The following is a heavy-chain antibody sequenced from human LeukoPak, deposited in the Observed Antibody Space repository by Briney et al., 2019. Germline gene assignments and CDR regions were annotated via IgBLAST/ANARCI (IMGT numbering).Heavy chain of an antibody. J-gene: IGHJ5*02. Sequence: SETLCLTCSVADGSISSRSVYWGWSRQSPGKGLGRIENIYYSGTSYYNPSLKSRVTQSVDTTTNQYSLKLSSVTAADTAVYYCAREAMEPEDDFWSGRIKNWFDPWGQGTLVTVSS. CDR3: AREAMEPEDDFWSGRIKNWFDP. D-gene: IGHD3-3*01. CDR1: DGSISSRSVY. CDR2: IYYSGTS. V-gene: IGHV4-39*07.